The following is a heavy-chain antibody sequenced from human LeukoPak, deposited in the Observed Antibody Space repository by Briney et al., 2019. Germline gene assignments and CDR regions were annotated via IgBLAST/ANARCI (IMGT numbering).Heavy chain of an antibody. CDR2: FDPEDGET. D-gene: IGHD3-22*01. V-gene: IGHV1-24*01. Sequence: ASVKVSCKVSGYTLTELSMHWVRQAPGKGLEWMGGFDPEDGETIYAQKFQGRVTMTEDTSTDTAYMELSSLRSEDTAVYYCATEVFGYDSSGYRGDYWGQGTLVTVSS. J-gene: IGHJ4*02. CDR1: GYTLTELS. CDR3: ATEVFGYDSSGYRGDY.